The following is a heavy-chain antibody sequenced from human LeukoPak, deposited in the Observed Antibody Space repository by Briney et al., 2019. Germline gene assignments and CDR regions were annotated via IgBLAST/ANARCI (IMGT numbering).Heavy chain of an antibody. Sequence: GGSLRLSCAASGFTFSSYAMSWVRQAPGKGLEWVSQITGSGTRTYYADSVKGRFTISRDQSKNMLYLQMDSLRAPDTAVYYCAKATGYGYGSWLDPWGQGTLVTVSS. J-gene: IGHJ5*02. D-gene: IGHD5-12*01. CDR2: ITGSGTRT. CDR1: GFTFSSYA. V-gene: IGHV3-23*01. CDR3: AKATGYGYGSWLDP.